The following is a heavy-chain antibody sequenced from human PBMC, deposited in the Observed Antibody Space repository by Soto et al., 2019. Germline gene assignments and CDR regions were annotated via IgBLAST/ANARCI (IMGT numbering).Heavy chain of an antibody. CDR3: ARERIAAAGTSIYYYYGMDV. D-gene: IGHD6-13*01. Sequence: GASVKVSCKASGYTFTSYGISWVRQAPGQGLEWMGWISAYNGNTNYAQKLQGRVTMTTDTSTSTAYMELRSLRSDDTAVYYCARERIAAAGTSIYYYYGMDVWGQGTTVTVSS. V-gene: IGHV1-18*01. CDR1: GYTFTSYG. CDR2: ISAYNGNT. J-gene: IGHJ6*02.